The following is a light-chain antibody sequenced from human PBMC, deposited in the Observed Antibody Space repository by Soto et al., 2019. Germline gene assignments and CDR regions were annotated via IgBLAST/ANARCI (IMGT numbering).Light chain of an antibody. Sequence: QAVVTQEPSLTVSPGGTVTLTCDSSTGAVTSGHYPYWFQQKPGQAPRTLIYDTTRKHPWTPVRFSGFLLGAKAALTLSGAQPEDEAGYCCLLSYSGVGVFGGGTKLTVL. CDR3: LLSYSGVGV. CDR1: TGAVTSGHY. CDR2: DTT. V-gene: IGLV7-46*01. J-gene: IGLJ2*01.